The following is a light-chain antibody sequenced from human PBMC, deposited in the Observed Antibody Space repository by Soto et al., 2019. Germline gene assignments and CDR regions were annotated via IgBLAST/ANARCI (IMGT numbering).Light chain of an antibody. CDR1: QGISSY. CDR2: AAS. CDR3: PQYYSYPYT. Sequence: AIRMTQSPSSFSASTGDRVTITCRASQGISSYLAWYQQKPGKAPKLLIYAASTLQSGDASRFSGSGSGTDFTLTISCQQSEDLATYYCPQYYSYPYTFGQGTKLEIK. V-gene: IGKV1-8*01. J-gene: IGKJ2*01.